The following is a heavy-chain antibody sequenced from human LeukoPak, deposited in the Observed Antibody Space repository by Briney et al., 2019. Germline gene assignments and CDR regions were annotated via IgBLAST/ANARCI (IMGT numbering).Heavy chain of an antibody. Sequence: SSETLSLTCTVSGGSISSYYWSWIRQPPGKGLEWIGYIYYSGSTNYNPSLKSRVTTSVDTSKNQFSLKLSSVTAADTAVYYCARASTYLLGYYYYMDVWGKGTTVTVSS. J-gene: IGHJ6*03. V-gene: IGHV4-59*01. CDR2: IYYSGST. CDR1: GGSISSYY. D-gene: IGHD2-2*01. CDR3: ARASTYLLGYYYYMDV.